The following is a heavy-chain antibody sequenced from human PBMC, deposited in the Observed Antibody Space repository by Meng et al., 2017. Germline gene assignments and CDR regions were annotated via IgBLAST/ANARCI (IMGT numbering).Heavy chain of an antibody. V-gene: IGHV4-34*01. CDR1: GGSFIGYY. CDR3: ARGTRGYSYGNDY. CDR2: INHSGST. J-gene: IGHJ4*02. Sequence: VQSRSWGAGLLQPSASLSLTGVAYGGSFIGYYGSWIRQAPGKGLEWIGEINHSGSTNYNPSLKSSVTISVDTSKNQFSLKLSSVTAADTAVYYCARGTRGYSYGNDYWGQGTLVTVSS. D-gene: IGHD5-18*01.